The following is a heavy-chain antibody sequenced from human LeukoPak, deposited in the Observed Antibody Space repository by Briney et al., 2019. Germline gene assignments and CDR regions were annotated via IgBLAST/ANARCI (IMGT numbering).Heavy chain of an antibody. CDR1: GFTFSSYA. Sequence: GGSLRLSCAAPGFTFSSYAMSWVRQAPGKGLEWVSAISGSGGSTYYADSVKGRFTISRDNSKNTLYLQMNSLRAEDTAVYYCAKDPYSGNELNWFDPWGQGTLVTVSS. J-gene: IGHJ5*02. V-gene: IGHV3-23*01. D-gene: IGHD1-26*01. CDR3: AKDPYSGNELNWFDP. CDR2: ISGSGGST.